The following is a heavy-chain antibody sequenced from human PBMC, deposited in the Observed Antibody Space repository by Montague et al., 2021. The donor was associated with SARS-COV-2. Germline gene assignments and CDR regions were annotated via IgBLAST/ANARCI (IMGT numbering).Heavy chain of an antibody. CDR1: GDSVSGLRLT. CDR3: ARVRHLGRGMDV. V-gene: IGHV6-1*01. D-gene: IGHD7-27*01. CDR2: PFYGNKWNY. Sequence: CAISGDSVSGLRLTSEEFTPALSSQFHLVCRPFYGNKWNYHYADSVKSRITIDPDTSKNQVSLQLRSVTPEDTAVYFCARVRHLGRGMDVWGQGTTVTVSS. J-gene: IGHJ6*02.